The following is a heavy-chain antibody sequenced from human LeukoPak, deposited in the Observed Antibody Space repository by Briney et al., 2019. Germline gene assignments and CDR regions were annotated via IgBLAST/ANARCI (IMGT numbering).Heavy chain of an antibody. D-gene: IGHD6-13*01. J-gene: IGHJ6*02. CDR2: ISAYNGNT. CDR3: ARQPWKVAPIAAAGESYYYGMDV. CDR1: GYTFTSYG. Sequence: GASVKVSCKASGYTFTSYGISWVRQAPGQGLEWMGWISAYNGNTNYAQKLQGRVTMTTDTSTSTAYMELRSLRSDDTAVYYCARQPWKVAPIAAAGESYYYGMDVWGQGTTVTVSS. V-gene: IGHV1-18*01.